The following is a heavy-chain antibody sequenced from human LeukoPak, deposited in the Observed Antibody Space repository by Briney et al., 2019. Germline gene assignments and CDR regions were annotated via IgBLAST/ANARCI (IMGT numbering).Heavy chain of an antibody. CDR3: ARQIYAGPFDY. Sequence: GGSLRLSRAASGFTFSNYGINWVRQAPGKGLEWVSFTDTSGRYVYYGDSVKGRFTISRDNSKNTLYLQMNSLRAEDTAVYYCARQIYAGPFDYWGQGTLVTVSS. V-gene: IGHV3-21*01. D-gene: IGHD4-23*01. J-gene: IGHJ4*02. CDR1: GFTFSNYG. CDR2: TDTSGRYV.